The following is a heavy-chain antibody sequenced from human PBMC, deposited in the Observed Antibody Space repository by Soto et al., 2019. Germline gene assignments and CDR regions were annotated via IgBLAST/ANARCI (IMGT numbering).Heavy chain of an antibody. CDR1: GFTFSDYY. V-gene: IGHV3-11*05. Sequence: QVQLVESGGGLVKPGGSLRLSCAASGFTFSDYYMSWIRQAPGKGLEWVSYISSRSSYTNNADSVKGRFSISRDNAKNSLYLQMNSLIAEDTAVYYCARAPDYGGNYWYFDLWGRGTLVTVSS. CDR3: ARAPDYGGNYWYFDL. CDR2: ISSRSSYT. D-gene: IGHD4-17*01. J-gene: IGHJ2*01.